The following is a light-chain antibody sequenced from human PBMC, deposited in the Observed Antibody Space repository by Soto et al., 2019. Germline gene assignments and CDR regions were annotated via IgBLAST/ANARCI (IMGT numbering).Light chain of an antibody. J-gene: IGLJ2*01. V-gene: IGLV2-8*01. CDR2: EVN. CDR3: TSYAGYNNPVI. Sequence: ALTQPPSASGSPGQSVTISCTGTSSDIGNYNYVSWYQQHPHKAPKLVIYEVNKRPSGVPDRFSGSKSGNTASLTVSGLQAEDEADYYCTSYAGYNNPVIFGGGTKVTVL. CDR1: SSDIGNYNY.